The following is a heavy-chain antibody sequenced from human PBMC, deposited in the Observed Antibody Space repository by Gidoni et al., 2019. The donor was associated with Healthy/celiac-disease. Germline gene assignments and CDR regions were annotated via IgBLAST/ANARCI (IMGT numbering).Heavy chain of an antibody. CDR1: GFSLSTIGGG. Sequence: QITLRDSGPTLVKPTQPLTLTCTFSGFSLSTIGGGVGWIRQPPGKALEWLALIYWDDDKRYSPSLKSRLTITKDTSKNQVVLTMTNMDPVDTATYYCAHIIAAAHDYYYYGMDVWGQGTTVTVSS. V-gene: IGHV2-5*02. D-gene: IGHD6-13*01. J-gene: IGHJ6*02. CDR2: IYWDDDK. CDR3: AHIIAAAHDYYYYGMDV.